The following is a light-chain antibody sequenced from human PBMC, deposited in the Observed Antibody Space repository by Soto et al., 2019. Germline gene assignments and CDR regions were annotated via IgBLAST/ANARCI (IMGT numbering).Light chain of an antibody. CDR3: HQYYSTPHT. V-gene: IGKV4-1*01. J-gene: IGKJ1*01. Sequence: DIVMTQSPDSLAVSLGERATINCKSSQSVLYSSNNKNFLAWYQQKPGQPPKLLIYWASTRESGVPDRFSSSGSGTDFTLTISSLQAEDEAVYYCHQYYSTPHTFGQGTKVEIK. CDR1: QSVLYSSNNKNF. CDR2: WAS.